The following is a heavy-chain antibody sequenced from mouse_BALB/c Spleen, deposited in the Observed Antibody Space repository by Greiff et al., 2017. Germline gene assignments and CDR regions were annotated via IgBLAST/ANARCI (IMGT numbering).Heavy chain of an antibody. CDR2: IYPGDGDT. CDR3: ARSTNWDVAY. V-gene: IGHV1-82*01. J-gene: IGHJ3*01. CDR1: GYAFSSSW. D-gene: IGHD4-1*01. Sequence: VQLQQSGPELVKPGASVKISCKASGYAFSSSWMNWVKQRPGQGLEWIGRIYPGDGDTNYNGKFKGKATLTADKSSSTAYMQLSSLTSVDSAVYFCARSTNWDVAYWGQGTLVTVSA.